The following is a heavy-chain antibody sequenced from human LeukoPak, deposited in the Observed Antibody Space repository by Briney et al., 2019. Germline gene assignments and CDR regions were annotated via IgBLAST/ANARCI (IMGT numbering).Heavy chain of an antibody. Sequence: SETLPLTCSVSGGSISSTNYYWGWIRQPPGKGLEWIGSIYFSGSTYYNPSLKSRVTISVDTSKNQFSLKLNSVTAADTAVYHCARHLYGSGLHRIDYWGQGTLVTVSS. CDR1: GGSISSTNYY. CDR2: IYFSGST. J-gene: IGHJ4*02. D-gene: IGHD6-19*01. V-gene: IGHV4-39*01. CDR3: ARHLYGSGLHRIDY.